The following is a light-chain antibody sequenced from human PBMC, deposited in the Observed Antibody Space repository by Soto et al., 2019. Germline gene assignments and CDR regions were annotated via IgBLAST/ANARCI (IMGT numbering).Light chain of an antibody. J-gene: IGKJ5*01. CDR3: QQASSFPPT. CDR1: QSISSY. V-gene: IGKV1-39*01. Sequence: DIQMTQSPSSLSASVGDRVTITCRASQSISSYLNWYQQKPGTAPKLLIFAASSLQTGVPSRFSGSGSGTEFTLTISSLQPEDFATYYCQQASSFPPTFGQGTRLEIK. CDR2: AAS.